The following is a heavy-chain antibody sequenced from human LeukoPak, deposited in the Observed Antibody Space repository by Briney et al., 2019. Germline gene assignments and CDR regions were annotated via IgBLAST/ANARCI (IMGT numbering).Heavy chain of an antibody. D-gene: IGHD2-2*01. CDR1: GYTFTGYY. CDR3: ARVSVVPAAGYYYYYYMDV. CDR2: INPNSGGT. J-gene: IGHJ6*03. Sequence: GASVKVSCKASGYTFTGYYMHWVRQAPGQGLEWMGWINPNSGGTNYAQKFQGRVTMTRDTSISTAYMELSSLRSEDTAVYYCARVSVVPAAGYYYYYYMDVWGKGTTVTVSS. V-gene: IGHV1-2*02.